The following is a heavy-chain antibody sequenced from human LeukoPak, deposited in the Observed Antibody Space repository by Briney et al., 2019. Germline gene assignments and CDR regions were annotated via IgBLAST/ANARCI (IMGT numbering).Heavy chain of an antibody. V-gene: IGHV4-39*07. CDR3: ARAGIAAAGNRWFDP. J-gene: IGHJ5*02. D-gene: IGHD6-13*01. Sequence: SETLSLTCTVFGGSISSSSYYWGWIRQPPGKGLEWIGSIYYSGSTYYNPSLKSRVTISVDTSKNQFSLKLSSVTAADTAVYYCARAGIAAAGNRWFDPWGQGTLVTVSS. CDR2: IYYSGST. CDR1: GGSISSSSYY.